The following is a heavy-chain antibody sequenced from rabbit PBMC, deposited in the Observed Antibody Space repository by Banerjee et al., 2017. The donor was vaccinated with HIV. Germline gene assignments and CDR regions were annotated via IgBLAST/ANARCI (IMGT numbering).Heavy chain of an antibody. V-gene: IGHV1S47*01. Sequence: QEQLVESGGGLVTLGGSLKLSCKASGIDFSSGGISWVRQAPGKGLEWIAYIYPDYGTTDYASWVNGRFTISLDNAQNTVSLQLNSLTAADTATYFCARDYTSTSGYYSFINLWGQGTLVTVS. D-gene: IGHD1-1*01. J-gene: IGHJ4*01. CDR2: IYPDYGTT. CDR3: ARDYTSTSGYYSFINL. CDR1: GIDFSSGG.